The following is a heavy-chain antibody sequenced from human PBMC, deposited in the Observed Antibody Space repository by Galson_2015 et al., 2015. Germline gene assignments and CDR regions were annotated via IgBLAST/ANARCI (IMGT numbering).Heavy chain of an antibody. CDR2: TYYRSKWYN. CDR1: GDSVSSNSGA. CDR3: AGTSPYCSSSSCYRNAFDM. J-gene: IGHJ3*02. V-gene: IGHV6-1*01. Sequence: CAISGDSVSSNSGAWNWIRQSPSRGLEWLGRTYYRSKWYNDYAASVRSRISISPDIFKNQFSLQLNSVTPEDTAVYYCAGTSPYCSSSSCYRNAFDMWGQGTMVTVSS. D-gene: IGHD2-2*01.